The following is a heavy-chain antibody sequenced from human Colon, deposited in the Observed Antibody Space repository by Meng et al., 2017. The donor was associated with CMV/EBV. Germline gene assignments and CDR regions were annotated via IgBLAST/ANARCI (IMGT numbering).Heavy chain of an antibody. V-gene: IGHV3-21*01. CDR1: GFTFSRYT. Sequence: GGSLRLSCTASGFTFSRYTMNWVRQAPGKGLEWVSSISSTGSFIKYADSVEGRFTISRDNAKTSVYLQMNSLGAEDTAVYYCAGVAYVYGDRHFAYWGQGALVTVSS. J-gene: IGHJ4*02. D-gene: IGHD4-17*01. CDR2: ISSTGSFI. CDR3: AGVAYVYGDRHFAY.